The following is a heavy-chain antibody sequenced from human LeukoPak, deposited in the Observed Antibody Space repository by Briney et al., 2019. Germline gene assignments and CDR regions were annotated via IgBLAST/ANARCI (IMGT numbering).Heavy chain of an antibody. V-gene: IGHV3-66*01. D-gene: IGHD6-13*01. J-gene: IGHJ4*02. Sequence: GGSLRLSCAVSGLTFSTSWMYWVRQAPGKGLEWVSVISSGGSTNYADSVQGRFTASRDNSKNTVYLQMNSLRAEDTAVYYCAKDAAYSSHFDYWGQGTLVTVSS. CDR1: GLTFSTSW. CDR2: ISSGGST. CDR3: AKDAAYSSHFDY.